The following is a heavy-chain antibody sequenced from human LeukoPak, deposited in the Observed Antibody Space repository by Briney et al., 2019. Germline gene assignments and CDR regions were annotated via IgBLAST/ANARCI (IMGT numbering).Heavy chain of an antibody. V-gene: IGHV4-39*07. CDR3: AREGDYGDDY. CDR1: GGSISSSSYY. CDR2: IYYSGST. J-gene: IGHJ4*02. D-gene: IGHD4-17*01. Sequence: SETLSLTCTVSGGSISSSSYYWDWIRQPPGKGLEWIGSIYYSGSTYYNPSLKSRVTISVDTSKNQFSLKLSSVTAADTAVYYCAREGDYGDDYWGQGTLVTVSS.